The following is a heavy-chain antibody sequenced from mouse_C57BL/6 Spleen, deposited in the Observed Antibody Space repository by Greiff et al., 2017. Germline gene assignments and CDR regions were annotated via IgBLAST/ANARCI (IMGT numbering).Heavy chain of an antibody. CDR3: ARDGNYDGDAMDY. V-gene: IGHV5-4*01. J-gene: IGHJ4*01. CDR2: LSDGGRFT. Sequence: EVRLVGSGRGLVKPGGSLKLSCASSGFTFSSFAMSWVRQTPEKGLEWVATLSDGGRFTCYLDHVKGRFTISSDNTNNNLYLQMSHLKSEDTAMSYCARDGNYDGDAMDYWGQGTSLTVSS. CDR1: GFTFSSFA. D-gene: IGHD2-1*01.